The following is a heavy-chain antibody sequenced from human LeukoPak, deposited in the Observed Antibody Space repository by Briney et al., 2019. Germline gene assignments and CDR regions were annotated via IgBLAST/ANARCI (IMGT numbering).Heavy chain of an antibody. CDR2: IYYSGNT. J-gene: IGHJ2*01. D-gene: IGHD6-19*01. CDR1: GGSISSSSYY. CDR3: ARLKAGYWYFDL. V-gene: IGHV4-39*02. Sequence: RPSETLSLTCTVSGGSISSSSYYWGWVRQPPGKGLDCIGTIYYSGNTYYNPSLKSRATISVDTSKSHFPLRLSSVTAADTAVYYCARLKAGYWYFDLWGRGTLVTVSS.